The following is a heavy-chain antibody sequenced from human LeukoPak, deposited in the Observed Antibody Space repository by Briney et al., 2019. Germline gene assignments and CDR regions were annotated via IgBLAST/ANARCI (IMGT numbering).Heavy chain of an antibody. CDR3: AREQRRYCSSTSCYAFDI. CDR2: IYTSGST. CDR1: GGSISSGSYY. Sequence: SETLSLTCTVSGGSISSGSYYWSWIWQPAGKGLEWIGRIYTSGSTNYNPSLKSRVTISVDTSKNQFSLKLSSVTAADTAVYYCAREQRRYCSSTSCYAFDIWGQGTMVTVSS. J-gene: IGHJ3*02. V-gene: IGHV4-61*02. D-gene: IGHD2-2*01.